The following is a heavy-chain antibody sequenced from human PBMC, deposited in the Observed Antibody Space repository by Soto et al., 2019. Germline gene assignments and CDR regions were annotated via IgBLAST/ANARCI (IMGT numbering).Heavy chain of an antibody. D-gene: IGHD2-15*01. V-gene: IGHV4-59*01. Sequence: SETLSLTCTVSGGSISTFYWSWIRQPPGKGLEWIGYMYYSGSTNYNPSLKSRVTISVDTSKNQISLKLRSVTAADTAVYFCARGGWWLDYWGQGTLVTVSS. CDR3: ARGGWWLDY. J-gene: IGHJ4*02. CDR1: GGSISTFY. CDR2: MYYSGST.